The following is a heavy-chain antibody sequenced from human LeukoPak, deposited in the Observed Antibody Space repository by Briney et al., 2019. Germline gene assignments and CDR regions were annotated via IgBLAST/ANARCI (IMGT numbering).Heavy chain of an antibody. D-gene: IGHD2-2*01. CDR1: GDTFTDYY. J-gene: IGHJ6*02. CDR3: TRDHCSFANCYEDYYYGMDV. CDR2: INPNNGGT. V-gene: IGHV1-2*02. Sequence: GASVKVSCKASGDTFTDYYMHWVRQAPGQGLEWMGWINPNNGGTTYAQNFQGRATMTRDTSISTAYMELSRLRSDDSAIYYCTRDHCSFANCYEDYYYGMDVWGQGTTVTVSS.